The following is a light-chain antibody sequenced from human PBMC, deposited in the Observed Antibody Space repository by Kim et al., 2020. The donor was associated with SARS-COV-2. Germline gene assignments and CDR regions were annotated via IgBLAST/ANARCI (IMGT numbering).Light chain of an antibody. CDR1: SSDIGGYIF. CDR3: SSYTSNDSL. Sequence: QSALTQPASVSGSPGQSITISCTGSSSDIGGYIFVSWYQQHPGKAPKLMIFEVRNRPSGISNRFSGSNCGNTASLTISGLQAEDEADYYCSSYTSNDSLFGGGTQLTVL. V-gene: IGLV2-14*01. CDR2: EVR. J-gene: IGLJ3*02.